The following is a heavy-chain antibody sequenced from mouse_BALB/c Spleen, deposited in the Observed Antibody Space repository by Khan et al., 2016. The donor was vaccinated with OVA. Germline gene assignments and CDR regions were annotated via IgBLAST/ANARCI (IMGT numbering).Heavy chain of an antibody. CDR2: ISYSGST. J-gene: IGHJ2*01. CDR3: ARTARIKY. CDR1: GYSITSGYG. V-gene: IGHV3-1*02. Sequence: VPLVESGPGLVKPSQSLSLTRPVSGYSITSGYGWHWIRQFPGNKLEWMGYISYSGSTNYNPSLKSRISITRDTSKNQFFLQLNSVTTEDTATYYWARTARIKYWGQGTTLTVSS. D-gene: IGHD1-2*01.